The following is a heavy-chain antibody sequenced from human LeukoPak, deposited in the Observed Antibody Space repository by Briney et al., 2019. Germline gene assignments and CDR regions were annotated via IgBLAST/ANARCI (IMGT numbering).Heavy chain of an antibody. CDR1: GFAFSSFG. D-gene: IGHD4-17*01. J-gene: IGHJ5*02. Sequence: PGWSLRLSCAASGFAFSSFGMHWVRQAPGKGLEWVAVIWYDGTNKYYADSVKGRFTISRDNSKNTLYLQMNSLRAEDTAVYYCARATVTRWFDPWGQGTLVTVSS. CDR3: ARATVTRWFDP. CDR2: IWYDGTNK. V-gene: IGHV3-33*01.